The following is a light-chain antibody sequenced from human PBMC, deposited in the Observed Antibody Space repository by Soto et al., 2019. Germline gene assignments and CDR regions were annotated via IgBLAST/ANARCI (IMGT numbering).Light chain of an antibody. CDR3: QQYNNWPPWT. V-gene: IGKV3-15*01. CDR1: QSVSNN. J-gene: IGKJ1*01. Sequence: ILMTQSPATLSVSPGESATLSCRASQSVSNNLAWYQQKPGQAPRLLIYDASTRATGIPARFSGSGSGTECTRTSSGLQSEDFAVYYCQQYNNWPPWTCGQGTKVEIK. CDR2: DAS.